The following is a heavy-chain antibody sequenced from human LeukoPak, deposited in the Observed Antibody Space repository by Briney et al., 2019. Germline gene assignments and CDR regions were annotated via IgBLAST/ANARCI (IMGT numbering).Heavy chain of an antibody. J-gene: IGHJ4*02. CDR1: GFTFSTYG. CDR2: ISHDGSEK. V-gene: IGHV3-30*18. CDR3: AKGVFGSRSTSFADY. D-gene: IGHD3-10*01. Sequence: AGGSLRLSGVASGFTFSTYGMHWVRQVPGKGLEWAAVISHDGSEKYYADPVKGRFTISRDNSKNTLFLQMNSLRAEDTAVYYCAKGVFGSRSTSFADYWGQGTLVTVSS.